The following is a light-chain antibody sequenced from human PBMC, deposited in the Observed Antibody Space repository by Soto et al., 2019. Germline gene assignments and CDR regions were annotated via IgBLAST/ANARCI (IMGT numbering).Light chain of an antibody. Sequence: DIQVTQSPSTLSASVGDTVTCTCRAGQSVSGWLAWYQQKPGEAPKLLIYDASALPRGVPSRFSGSGSGTKFTLTIASLQPDDFATYYWQQYETFSGTFGTGTKVDIK. V-gene: IGKV1-5*01. CDR1: QSVSGW. J-gene: IGKJ4*02. CDR2: DAS. CDR3: QQYETFSGT.